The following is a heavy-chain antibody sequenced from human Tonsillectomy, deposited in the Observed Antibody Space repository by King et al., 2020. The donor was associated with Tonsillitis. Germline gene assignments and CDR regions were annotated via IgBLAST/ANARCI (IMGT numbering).Heavy chain of an antibody. V-gene: IGHV3-30-3*01. D-gene: IGHD5-24*01. CDR2: IPYDGSNK. Sequence: VQLVESGGGVVQPGRSLRLSCAASGFTFSSYAMHLVRQAPGKGLEWVAVIPYDGSNKYYADSVKGRFTISRDNSKNTLYLQMNSLRAEDTAVYYCAREGDLRDGYNYDAFDIWGQGTMVTVSS. J-gene: IGHJ3*02. CDR1: GFTFSSYA. CDR3: AREGDLRDGYNYDAFDI.